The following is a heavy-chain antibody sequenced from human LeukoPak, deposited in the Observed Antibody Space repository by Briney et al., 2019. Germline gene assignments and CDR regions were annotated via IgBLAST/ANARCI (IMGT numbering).Heavy chain of an antibody. Sequence: GESLKISCKGSGYSFTSYWIGWVRQMLGKGLEWMGIIYPGDSDTRYSPSFQAQVTISADKSISTAYLQWSSLKASDTAMYYCARRQYSSSTDYYYYYMDVWGKGTTVTVSS. V-gene: IGHV5-51*01. CDR1: GYSFTSYW. J-gene: IGHJ6*03. D-gene: IGHD6-6*01. CDR3: ARRQYSSSTDYYYYYMDV. CDR2: IYPGDSDT.